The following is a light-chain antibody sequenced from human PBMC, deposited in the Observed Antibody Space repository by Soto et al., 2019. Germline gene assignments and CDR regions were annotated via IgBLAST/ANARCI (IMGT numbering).Light chain of an antibody. CDR1: QSVSSSY. V-gene: IGKV3-20*01. CDR2: DTS. CDR3: QQYGTSEII. Sequence: EIVFTHSPGTLSFSPVERATLSCRASQSVSSSYLAWYQQKPGQAPRLLIYDTSSRATGIPDRFSGSGSGTDFTLTISRLEPEDFAVFFCQQYGTSEIIFGQGTRLEIK. J-gene: IGKJ5*01.